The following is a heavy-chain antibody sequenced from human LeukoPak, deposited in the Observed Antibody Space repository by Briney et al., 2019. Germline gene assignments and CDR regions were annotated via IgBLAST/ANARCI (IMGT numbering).Heavy chain of an antibody. CDR2: IWYDGSHK. Sequence: PGRSLRLSCAASGFTFSSYGMYWVRQAPGKGLEWVAVIWYDGSHKSYANSVKGRLTISRDNPQNILHLHMNSLRADDTAVYYCARDRGYSSTWSFGKHYYMDVWGKGTTVTVSS. J-gene: IGHJ6*03. V-gene: IGHV3-33*07. CDR1: GFTFSSYG. CDR3: ARDRGYSSTWSFGKHYYMDV. D-gene: IGHD6-13*01.